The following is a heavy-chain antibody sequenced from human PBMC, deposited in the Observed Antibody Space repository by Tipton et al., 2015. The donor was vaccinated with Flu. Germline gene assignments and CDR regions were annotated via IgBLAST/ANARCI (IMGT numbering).Heavy chain of an antibody. CDR2: IYYSGST. CDR1: GGSINSYY. J-gene: IGHJ4*02. Sequence: TLSLTCTVSGGSINSYYWSWIRQPAGKGLEWIGSIYYSGSTYYNPSLKSRVTISVDTSKNQFSLKLSSVTAADTAVYYCARTPPRGGFDYWGQGTLVTVSS. CDR3: ARTPPRGGFDY. V-gene: IGHV4-59*01.